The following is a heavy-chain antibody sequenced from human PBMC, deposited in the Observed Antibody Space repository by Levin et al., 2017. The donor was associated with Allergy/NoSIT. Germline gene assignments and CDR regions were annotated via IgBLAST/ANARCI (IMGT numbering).Heavy chain of an antibody. CDR1: GFTFSSYA. CDR2: IYYSGST. CDR3: ARAPLYCSGGSCYSDPAGNNYYYYYGMDV. Sequence: KSGGSLRLSCAASGFTFSSYAMSWVRQAPGKGLEWIGYIYYSGSTNYNPSLKSRVTISVDTSKNQFSLKLSSVTAADTAVYYCARAPLYCSGGSCYSDPAGNNYYYYYGMDVWGQGTTVTVSS. J-gene: IGHJ6*02. V-gene: IGHV4-59*01. D-gene: IGHD2-15*01.